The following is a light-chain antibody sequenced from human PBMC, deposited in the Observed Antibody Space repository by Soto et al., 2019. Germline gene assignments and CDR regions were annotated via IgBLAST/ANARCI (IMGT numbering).Light chain of an antibody. J-gene: IGKJ1*01. CDR1: QSIDNY. CDR2: GAS. V-gene: IGKV1-39*01. Sequence: DIQMTQSPSSLSASVGDRVTISCRASQSIDNYLNWYQQKPGKVPKVLIYGASTLQSGVPSRFSGSGYGTDFTLTISSLQPEDFATYFCQQSYITLAWTFGEGTKVEI. CDR3: QQSYITLAWT.